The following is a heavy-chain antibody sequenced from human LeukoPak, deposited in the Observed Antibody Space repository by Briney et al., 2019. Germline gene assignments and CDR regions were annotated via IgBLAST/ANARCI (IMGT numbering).Heavy chain of an antibody. Sequence: GESLKISCKVSAYSLTTYWIGWVRQMPGKGLEWMGIVYLGNSNTRYSPAFQGQVTISADKSIITAYLQWSSLKASDTAIYYCASDNWNDGHDAFDFWGQGAVVTVSS. CDR1: AYSLTTYW. V-gene: IGHV5-51*01. CDR3: ASDNWNDGHDAFDF. CDR2: VYLGNSNT. D-gene: IGHD1-1*01. J-gene: IGHJ3*01.